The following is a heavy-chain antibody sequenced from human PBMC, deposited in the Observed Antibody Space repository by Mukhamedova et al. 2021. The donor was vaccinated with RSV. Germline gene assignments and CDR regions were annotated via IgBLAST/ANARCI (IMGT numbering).Heavy chain of an antibody. J-gene: IGHJ5*02. V-gene: IGHV3-23*01. CDR2: ISDSGGRT. D-gene: IGHD3-16*01. Sequence: GKGLEWVSGISDSGGRTHYADSVKGRFAISRDNPKNTLYLQMNSLRADDTAVYYCAKRPLATFFGAGGNRFDPWGQGTLVTVSS. CDR3: AKRPLATFFGAGGNRFDP.